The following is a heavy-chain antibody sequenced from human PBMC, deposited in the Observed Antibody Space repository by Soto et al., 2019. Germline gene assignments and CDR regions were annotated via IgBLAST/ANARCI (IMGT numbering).Heavy chain of an antibody. J-gene: IGHJ4*02. D-gene: IGHD2-15*01. CDR1: GYTFTNYG. Sequence: QVQLVQSGAEVKKPGASVKVSCKASGYTFTNYGIHWVRQAPGQRLEWMGGISAGNGNTKYSEKFQGRATISRDTSANKAYMELSSLGSEDTAVYYGARIENLWYLEYLGQGTLVTVSS. CDR3: ARIENLWYLEY. V-gene: IGHV1-3*01. CDR2: ISAGNGNT.